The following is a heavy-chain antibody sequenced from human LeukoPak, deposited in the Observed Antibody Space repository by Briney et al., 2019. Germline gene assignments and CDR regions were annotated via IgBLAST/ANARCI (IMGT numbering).Heavy chain of an antibody. Sequence: GRSLRLSCAASGFTFSSYAMHWVRQAPGKGLEWVAVISYDGSNKYYADSVKGRFTISRDNSKNTLYLQMNSPRAEDTAVYYCAREEGLTVTIDYWGQGTLVTVSS. CDR3: AREEGLTVTIDY. J-gene: IGHJ4*02. CDR2: ISYDGSNK. CDR1: GFTFSSYA. D-gene: IGHD4-17*01. V-gene: IGHV3-30-3*01.